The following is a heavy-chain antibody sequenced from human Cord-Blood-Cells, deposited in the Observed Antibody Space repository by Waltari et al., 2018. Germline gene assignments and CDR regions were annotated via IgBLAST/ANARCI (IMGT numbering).Heavy chain of an antibody. CDR2: IYYSGST. D-gene: IGHD6-6*01. CDR1: GGSIRSSSYS. V-gene: IGHV4-39*01. CDR3: ARRLAARRAWFDP. Sequence: QLQLQESGPGLVKPSETLSLTCTVSGGSIRSSSYSWGWIRPPPGQGLEWIGSIYYSGSTYYNPSLKSRVTISVDTSKNQFSLKLSSVTAADTAVNYCARRLAARRAWFDPWGQGTLVTVSS. J-gene: IGHJ5*02.